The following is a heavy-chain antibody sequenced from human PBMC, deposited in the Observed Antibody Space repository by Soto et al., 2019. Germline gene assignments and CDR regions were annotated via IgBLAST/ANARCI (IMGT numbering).Heavy chain of an antibody. CDR3: TRGPRSTSTGTGAF. Sequence: LRLSCAASGFTFSMYWMHWVRQVRGKGPEWVSRINDDGSHTNYADSVKGRFTISRDNAKNTLYLQMNDLRAEDTAVYYCTRGPRSTSTGTGAFWGQGTLVTVSS. CDR2: INDDGSHT. D-gene: IGHD1-1*01. J-gene: IGHJ4*02. V-gene: IGHV3-74*01. CDR1: GFTFSMYW.